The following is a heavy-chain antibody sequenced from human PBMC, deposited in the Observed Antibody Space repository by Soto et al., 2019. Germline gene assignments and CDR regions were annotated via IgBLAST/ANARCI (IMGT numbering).Heavy chain of an antibody. CDR3: ARDRVYYYYHSGYYNFDY. D-gene: IGHD3-22*01. J-gene: IGHJ4*02. CDR1: GFTFSNYA. V-gene: IGHV3-30-3*01. CDR2: VSYDGRKQ. Sequence: QVQLVESGGGVVQPGRSLRVSCAASGFTFSNYAMHWVRQAPGKGLEWVAVVSYDGRKQFYADSVEGRFTISRDSSKSTLYLHMDNLRDEDTAVYYCARDRVYYYYHSGYYNFDYWGQGTLVTVSS.